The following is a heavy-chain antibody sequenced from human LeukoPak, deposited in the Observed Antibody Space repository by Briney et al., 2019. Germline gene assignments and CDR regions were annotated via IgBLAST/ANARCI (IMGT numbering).Heavy chain of an antibody. CDR2: ITDSGKTK. CDR3: ARDSVGGWYSLDI. Sequence: GGSLRLSCAASGFTFSSYEMNWVRQAPGKGLEWISYITDSGKTKSYADSVKGRFTISRDNAKNSLFLQMNSLRVEDTAVYYCARDSVGGWYSLDIWGQGTMVTVSS. V-gene: IGHV3-48*03. J-gene: IGHJ3*02. D-gene: IGHD6-19*01. CDR1: GFTFSSYE.